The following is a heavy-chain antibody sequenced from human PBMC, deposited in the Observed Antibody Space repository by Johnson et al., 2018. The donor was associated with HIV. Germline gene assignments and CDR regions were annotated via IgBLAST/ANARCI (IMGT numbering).Heavy chain of an antibody. Sequence: QVQLVESGGGVVQPGRSLRLSCAASGFTFSSYAMHWVRQAPGKGLEWVAVISYDGSNKYYADSVKGRFTISRDNSKNTLYLQMHSLRAEDTAVYYCAREFVGGSSSTVSAFDIWGQGTMVTVSS. CDR1: GFTFSSYA. V-gene: IGHV3-30*04. D-gene: IGHD6-13*01. CDR2: ISYDGSNK. J-gene: IGHJ3*02. CDR3: AREFVGGSSSTVSAFDI.